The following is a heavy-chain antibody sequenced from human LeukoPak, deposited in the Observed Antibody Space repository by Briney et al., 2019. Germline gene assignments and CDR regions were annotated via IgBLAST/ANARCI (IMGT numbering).Heavy chain of an antibody. Sequence: TLSLTCTVSGGSISSGGYYWSWIRQHPGKGLEWIGYIYYSGSTYYNPSLKSRVTISVDTSKNQFSLKLSSVAAADTAVYYCARVIRWLPHYFDYWGQGTLVTVSS. CDR3: ARVIRWLPHYFDY. J-gene: IGHJ4*02. V-gene: IGHV4-31*03. D-gene: IGHD5-12*01. CDR1: GGSISSGGYY. CDR2: IYYSGST.